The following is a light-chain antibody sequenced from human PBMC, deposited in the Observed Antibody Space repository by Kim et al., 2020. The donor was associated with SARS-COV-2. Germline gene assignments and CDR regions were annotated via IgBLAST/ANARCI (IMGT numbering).Light chain of an antibody. Sequence: QRVTISCSGGSSNIGSNTVNWYQQLPGTAPKLLIYSNNQGPSGVPDRVSGSKSGTSASLAISGLQAEDEADYYCASWDDSLNGLVVFGGGTQLTVL. CDR1: SSNIGSNT. J-gene: IGLJ2*01. CDR2: SNN. V-gene: IGLV1-44*01. CDR3: ASWDDSLNGLVV.